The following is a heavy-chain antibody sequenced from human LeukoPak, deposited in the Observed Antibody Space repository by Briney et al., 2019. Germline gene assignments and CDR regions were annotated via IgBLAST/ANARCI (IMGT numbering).Heavy chain of an antibody. J-gene: IGHJ4*02. CDR3: ARGAYAKEELAPPGWDY. V-gene: IGHV1-46*01. CDR2: INPSGGST. Sequence: ASVKVSCKASGGTFSSYTINWVRQAPGQGLEWMGIINPSGGSTSYAQKFQGRVTMTRDTSTSTVYMELSSLRFEDTAVYYCARGAYAKEELAPPGWDYWGQGTLVTVSS. D-gene: IGHD1-26*01. CDR1: GGTFSSYT.